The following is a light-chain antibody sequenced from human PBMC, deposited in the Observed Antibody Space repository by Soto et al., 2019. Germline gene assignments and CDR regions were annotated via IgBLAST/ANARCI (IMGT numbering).Light chain of an antibody. CDR2: GAS. CDR3: QQRSYWPPLT. CDR1: QSVSNNY. Sequence: EIVLTQSPGTLSLSPGERATLSCRTSQSVSNNYLAWYQQKPGQAPRLLIYGASSRATGIPDRFSGSGSGTDFTLSISRLEPEDFAVYYCQQRSYWPPLTFGGGTKVEIK. J-gene: IGKJ4*01. V-gene: IGKV3D-20*02.